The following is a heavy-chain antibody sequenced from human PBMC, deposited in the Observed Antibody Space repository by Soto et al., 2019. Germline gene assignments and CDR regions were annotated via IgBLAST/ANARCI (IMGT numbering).Heavy chain of an antibody. CDR2: ISGNTGDT. CDR1: GYTFTSYA. J-gene: IGHJ2*01. V-gene: IGHV1-18*01. D-gene: IGHD3-9*01. Sequence: QVQLVQSGAEVKKPGASVKVSCKASGYTFTSYAISWVRQAPGQGLEWMGWISGNTGDTRYAQKLQGRVTMTTDTSTSTVDIELRRLRSDDTAVYYCARVDWGNGYWYFDLWGRGTLVTVSS. CDR3: ARVDWGNGYWYFDL.